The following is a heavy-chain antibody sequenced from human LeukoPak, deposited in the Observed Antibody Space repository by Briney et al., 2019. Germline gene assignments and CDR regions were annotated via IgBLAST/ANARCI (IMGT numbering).Heavy chain of an antibody. D-gene: IGHD4-17*01. CDR2: INHSGST. V-gene: IGHV4-34*01. CDR3: ARGQVAYGDPSNWFDP. CDR1: GGSFSGYY. Sequence: PSETLSLTCAVYGGSFSGYYWSWIRQPPGEGLEWIGEINHSGSTNYNPSLKSRVTISVDTSKNQFSLKLSSVTAADTAVYYCARGQVAYGDPSNWFDPWGQGTLVTVSS. J-gene: IGHJ5*02.